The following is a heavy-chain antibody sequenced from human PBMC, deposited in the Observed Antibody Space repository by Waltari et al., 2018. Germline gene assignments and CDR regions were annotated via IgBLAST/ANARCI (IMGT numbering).Heavy chain of an antibody. Sequence: QVQLQESGPGLVKPSETLSLTCAVSGYSISSGYYWGWIRQPPGKGLEWIGSIYHSGSTSSNPSLKSRVTISVDTSKNQFSLKLSSVTAADTAVYYCALYDYGDYSFDYWGQGTLVTVSS. D-gene: IGHD4-17*01. CDR2: IYHSGST. V-gene: IGHV4-38-2*01. J-gene: IGHJ4*02. CDR1: GYSISSGYY. CDR3: ALYDYGDYSFDY.